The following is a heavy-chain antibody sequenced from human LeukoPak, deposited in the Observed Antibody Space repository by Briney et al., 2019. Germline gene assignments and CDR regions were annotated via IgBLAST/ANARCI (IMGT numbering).Heavy chain of an antibody. J-gene: IGHJ4*02. CDR3: ARDSGGWPYSSGPNLY. V-gene: IGHV1-18*01. D-gene: IGHD6-19*01. CDR1: GYTFTSYG. CDR2: ISAYNGNT. Sequence: GASVKVSCKASGYTFTSYGISWVRQAPGQRLEWRGWISAYNGNTNNAQKLQGRVTMTTDTYTSTAYMELRSLRSDDTAVYYCARDSGGWPYSSGPNLYWGQGNLVTVSS.